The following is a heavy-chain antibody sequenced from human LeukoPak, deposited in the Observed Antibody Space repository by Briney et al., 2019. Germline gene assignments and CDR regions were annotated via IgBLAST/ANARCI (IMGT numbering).Heavy chain of an antibody. CDR1: GFIFSRYG. Sequence: PGGSLRLSCAASGFIFSRYGMSWVRQAPGKGLEWVSAISGSGGTSYYADSVKGRFTISRDNSKNTLYLQINSLRAGDTALYYCAKDHLPGIVVADRDYWGQGTLVTVSS. CDR3: AKDHLPGIVVADRDY. D-gene: IGHD6-19*01. V-gene: IGHV3-23*01. CDR2: ISGSGGTS. J-gene: IGHJ4*02.